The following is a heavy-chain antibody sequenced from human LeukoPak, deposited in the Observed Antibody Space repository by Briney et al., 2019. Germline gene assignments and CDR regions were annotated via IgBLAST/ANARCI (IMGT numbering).Heavy chain of an antibody. CDR2: IWYDGSNK. CDR3: AREGFGGSGYYYGGFDY. Sequence: GGSLRLSCAASGFTFSSYGMHWVRQAPGKGLEWAAVIWYDGSNKYYADSVKGRFTISRDNSKNTLYLQMNSLRAEDTAVYYCAREGFGGSGYYYGGFDYWGQGTLVTVSS. V-gene: IGHV3-33*01. J-gene: IGHJ4*02. D-gene: IGHD3-22*01. CDR1: GFTFSSYG.